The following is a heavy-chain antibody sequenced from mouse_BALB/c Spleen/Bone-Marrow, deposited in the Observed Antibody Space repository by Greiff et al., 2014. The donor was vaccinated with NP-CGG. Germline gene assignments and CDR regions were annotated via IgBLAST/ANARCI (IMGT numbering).Heavy chain of an antibody. CDR2: INPGSGGA. Sequence: QVQLQQSGAELVRPGTAVNVSCKASGYAFTNYLTEWVKQRPGQGLEWIGVINPGSGGANYNEKFKGKATLTADKSSSTAYMQLSSLTSDGSAVYFCARFGRYYFDYWGQGTTLTVSS. CDR3: ARFGRYYFDY. V-gene: IGHV1-54*01. J-gene: IGHJ2*01. CDR1: GYAFTNYL.